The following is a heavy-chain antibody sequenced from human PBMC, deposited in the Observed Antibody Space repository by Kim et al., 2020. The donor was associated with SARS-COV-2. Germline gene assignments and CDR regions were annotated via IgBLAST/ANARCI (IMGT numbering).Heavy chain of an antibody. CDR2: IYTSGRT. V-gene: IGHV4-4*07. CDR1: GDSLSSDY. J-gene: IGHJ4*02. Sequence: SETLSLTCTVSGDSLSSDYWSWNRLPAGKGLEWIGRIYTSGRTNYNPSLQSRVTMSVDMSKNQFSLKLSSVTAADTAVYYCASALGHCGQGTLVTVSS. CDR3: ASALGH. D-gene: IGHD3-16*02.